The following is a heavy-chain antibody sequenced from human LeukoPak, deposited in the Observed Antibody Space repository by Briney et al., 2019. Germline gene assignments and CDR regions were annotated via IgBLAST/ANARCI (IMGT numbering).Heavy chain of an antibody. CDR3: ARGSGSYKNYYFDY. J-gene: IGHJ4*02. D-gene: IGHD3-10*01. Sequence: GGSLRLSCAASGFTVSSNYMSWVRQAPGKGLEWVSVIYSGGSTYYADSVKGRFTISRDNSKNTLYLQMNSLRAEDTAVYYCARGSGSYKNYYFDYWGQGTLVTVSS. CDR2: IYSGGST. V-gene: IGHV3-53*01. CDR1: GFTVSSNY.